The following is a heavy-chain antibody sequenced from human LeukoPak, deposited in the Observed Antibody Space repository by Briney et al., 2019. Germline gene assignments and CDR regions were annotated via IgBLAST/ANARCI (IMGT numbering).Heavy chain of an antibody. D-gene: IGHD2-2*02. V-gene: IGHV3-33*01. CDR3: ARESPYCSSTSCYKGFDP. Sequence: GRSLRLSCAASGFTFSSYGMHWVRQAPGKGLEWVAVIWYDGSNKYYADSVKGRFTISRDNSKNTLYLQMNSLRAEGTAVYYCARESPYCSSTSCYKGFDPWGQGTLVTVSS. CDR2: IWYDGSNK. CDR1: GFTFSSYG. J-gene: IGHJ5*02.